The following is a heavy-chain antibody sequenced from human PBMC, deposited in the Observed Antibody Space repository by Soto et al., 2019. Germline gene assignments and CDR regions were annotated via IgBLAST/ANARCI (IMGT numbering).Heavy chain of an antibody. D-gene: IGHD2-2*01. CDR2: IIPISGTA. Sequence: QVQLVQSGAEVKKPGSSVKVSCKASGGTFSSYAISWVRQAPGQGLEWMGGIIPISGTANYAHKFQGRVTIPADEYTSTAYVELSSLRSEDTAVYYCARPQGSSTSLEIYYYYYYGMDVWGQGTTVTVSS. CDR1: GGTFSSYA. CDR3: ARPQGSSTSLEIYYYYYYGMDV. J-gene: IGHJ6*02. V-gene: IGHV1-69*01.